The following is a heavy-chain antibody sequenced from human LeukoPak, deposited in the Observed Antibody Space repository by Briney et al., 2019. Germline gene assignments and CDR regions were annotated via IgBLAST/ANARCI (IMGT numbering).Heavy chain of an antibody. V-gene: IGHV1-2*02. CDR2: INPNSGGT. CDR3: ARSDYYYYNMDV. CDR1: GYTFTGYY. J-gene: IGHJ6*03. Sequence: ASVKVSCKASGYTFTGYYMHWVRQAPGQGLEWMGWINPNSGGTNYAQKFQGRVTMTRDTSISTAYMELSRLRSDDTAVYYCARSDYYYYNMDVWGKGTTVTVSS.